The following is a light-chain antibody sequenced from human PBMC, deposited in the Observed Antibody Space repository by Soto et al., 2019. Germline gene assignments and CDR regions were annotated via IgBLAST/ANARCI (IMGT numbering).Light chain of an antibody. Sequence: EIVVTQSPATLSVSPGERVTLSCRASQSVSSSLAWYQQRPGQAPRLLIYDTSTRAAGIAARFSGSGSGTEFTLTISSLQSEDSAAYYCQQSVHWPPGALGQGTKVDIK. CDR3: QQSVHWPPGA. CDR2: DTS. V-gene: IGKV3-15*01. CDR1: QSVSSS. J-gene: IGKJ1*01.